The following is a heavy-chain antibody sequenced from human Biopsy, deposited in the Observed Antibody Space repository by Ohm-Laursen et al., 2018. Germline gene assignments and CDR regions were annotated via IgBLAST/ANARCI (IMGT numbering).Heavy chain of an antibody. Sequence: GTLSFTCTVSGGSVSSNTNYWAWIRQPPGKGLEWIGSIFYSGIIYYNPSPKSRVSISVDTSKNQFSLNLNSVTAADTAVYYCARHPTGFWFDPWGQGTLVIVSS. J-gene: IGHJ5*02. CDR1: GGSVSSNTNY. CDR2: IFYSGII. V-gene: IGHV4-39*01. CDR3: ARHPTGFWFDP.